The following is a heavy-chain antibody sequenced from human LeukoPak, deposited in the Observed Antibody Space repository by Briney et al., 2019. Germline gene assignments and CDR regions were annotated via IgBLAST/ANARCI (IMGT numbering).Heavy chain of an antibody. CDR1: GGSISDTSYY. V-gene: IGHV4-39*01. CDR3: AIFARYGDYVDY. Sequence: SETLSLNCNVSGGSISDTSYYWGWIRQPPGKGLEWIGSIYHTGTTYYSPSLKSRVTISVDTSKNQFSLKLSSVTAADTAVYYCAIFARYGDYVDYWGQGTLVTVSS. J-gene: IGHJ4*02. D-gene: IGHD4-17*01. CDR2: IYHTGTT.